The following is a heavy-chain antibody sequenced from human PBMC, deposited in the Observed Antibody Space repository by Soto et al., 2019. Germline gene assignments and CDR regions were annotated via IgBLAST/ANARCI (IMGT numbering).Heavy chain of an antibody. D-gene: IGHD6-13*01. Sequence: GGSLRLSCAASGFTFSSYGRHWVRQAPGKGLEWVAVIWYDGSNKYYADSVKGRFTISRDNSKNTLYLQMNSLRAEDTAVYYCARDHHKYSSSPHLYYYMDVWGKGTPVTVSS. CDR3: ARDHHKYSSSPHLYYYMDV. J-gene: IGHJ6*03. CDR1: GFTFSSYG. CDR2: IWYDGSNK. V-gene: IGHV3-33*01.